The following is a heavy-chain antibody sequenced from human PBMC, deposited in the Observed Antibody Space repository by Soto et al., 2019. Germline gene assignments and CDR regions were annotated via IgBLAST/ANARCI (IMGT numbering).Heavy chain of an antibody. D-gene: IGHD3-10*01. V-gene: IGHV5-10-1*01. CDR3: ARHTHSPYGSGSYYNVGYYYYGMDV. CDR1: GYSFTSYW. J-gene: IGHJ6*02. Sequence: PGESLKISCKGSGYSFTSYWISWVRQMPGKGLEWMGRIDPNDSYTNYSPSFQGHVTISADKSISTAYLQWSSLKASDTAMYYCARHTHSPYGSGSYYNVGYYYYGMDVWGQGTTVTVSS. CDR2: IDPNDSYT.